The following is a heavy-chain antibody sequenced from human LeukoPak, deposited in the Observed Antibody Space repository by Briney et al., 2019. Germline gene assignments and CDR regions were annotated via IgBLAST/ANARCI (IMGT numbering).Heavy chain of an antibody. J-gene: IGHJ4*02. V-gene: IGHV3-23*01. D-gene: IGHD3-16*01. CDR2: ISGNGGST. CDR3: AKVLLMTHSPGDY. CDR1: GFTFSNYA. Sequence: PGGSLRLSCAASGFTFSNYAMSWVRQGPGKGLEWVSAISGNGGSTYYADSVKGRFTISRDNSKNTLYLQMNSLRAEDTAVYYCAKVLLMTHSPGDYWGQGTLVTVSS.